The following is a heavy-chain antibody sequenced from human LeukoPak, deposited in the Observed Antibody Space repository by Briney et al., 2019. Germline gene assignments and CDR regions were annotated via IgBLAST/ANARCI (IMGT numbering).Heavy chain of an antibody. V-gene: IGHV4-59*01. Sequence: SETLSLTCTVSGGSIGSYYWSWIRQPPGKGLEWIGYISYSGNTNYNPSLKSRVTISVDTSKNQFSLKLSSVTAADTAVYYCARVKIGDGYFDYWGQGTLVTVSS. CDR2: ISYSGNT. D-gene: IGHD2-21*02. J-gene: IGHJ4*02. CDR1: GGSIGSYY. CDR3: ARVKIGDGYFDY.